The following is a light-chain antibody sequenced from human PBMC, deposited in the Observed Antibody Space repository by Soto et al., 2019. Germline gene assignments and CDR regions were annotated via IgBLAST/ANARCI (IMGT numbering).Light chain of an antibody. CDR2: DAS. CDR3: QQSYSTTWT. Sequence: EVVLTQSPATLSLSPGETATLSCRASQSVRNYLAWYQQKPGQAPRLLIYDASNRATGIPARFSGSGSGTVFTLTISSLQPEDFATYSCQQSYSTTWTFGQGTKVDIK. J-gene: IGKJ1*01. CDR1: QSVRNY. V-gene: IGKV3-11*01.